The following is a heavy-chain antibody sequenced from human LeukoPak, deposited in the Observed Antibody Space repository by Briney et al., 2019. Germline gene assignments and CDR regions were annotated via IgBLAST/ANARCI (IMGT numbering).Heavy chain of an antibody. Sequence: SETLSLTCTVSGGSISSYYWSWIRQPPGKGLEWIGYIYYSGSTNYNPSLKSRVIISVDTSKNQFSLKLSSVTAADTAVYYCARGAKRRYCSSTSCYNHWFDPWGQGTLVTVSS. D-gene: IGHD2-2*01. CDR1: GGSISSYY. J-gene: IGHJ5*02. V-gene: IGHV4-59*01. CDR2: IYYSGST. CDR3: ARGAKRRYCSSTSCYNHWFDP.